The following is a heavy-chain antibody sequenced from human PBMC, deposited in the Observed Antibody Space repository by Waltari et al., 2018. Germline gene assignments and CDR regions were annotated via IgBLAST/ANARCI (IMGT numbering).Heavy chain of an antibody. J-gene: IGHJ4*02. D-gene: IGHD3-10*01. Sequence: QVQLVESGGGVVQPGKSLTLSCAVSGLSVSSYSMHWVRQAPGEGLEWVEVISVEGKNKYFADSVKGRFTINRDNSKKTLSLQMNSLTPEDTAIYYCARDGHSYFYGSWSDYWGQGTLVTVSS. CDR2: ISVEGKNK. CDR3: ARDGHSYFYGSWSDY. CDR1: GLSVSSYS. V-gene: IGHV3-30*01.